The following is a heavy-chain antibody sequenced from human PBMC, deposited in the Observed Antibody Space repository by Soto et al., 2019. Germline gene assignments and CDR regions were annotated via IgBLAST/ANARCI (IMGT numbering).Heavy chain of an antibody. CDR3: ARGGIVLMVYAIAAAGNFDY. Sequence: GASVKVSCKASGYTFTSYGISWVRQAPGQGLEWMGWISAYNGNTNYAQKPQGRVTMTTDTSTSTAYMELRSLRSDDTAVYYCARGGIVLMVYAIAAAGNFDYWGQGTLVTVSS. D-gene: IGHD2-8*01. J-gene: IGHJ4*02. CDR1: GYTFTSYG. CDR2: ISAYNGNT. V-gene: IGHV1-18*04.